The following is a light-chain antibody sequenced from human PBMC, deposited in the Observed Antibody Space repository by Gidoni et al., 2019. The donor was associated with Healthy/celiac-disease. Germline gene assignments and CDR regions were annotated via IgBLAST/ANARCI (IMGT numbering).Light chain of an antibody. J-gene: IGKJ4*01. V-gene: IGKV1-8*01. Sequence: AIRMTPSPSSLSASTGERVTITCRASQGISSYLAWYQQKPGKAPKLLIYAASTLQSGVPSRFSGSGSGTDFTLTISCLQSEDFATYYCQQYYSYPLTFGGGTKVEIK. CDR2: AAS. CDR1: QGISSY. CDR3: QQYYSYPLT.